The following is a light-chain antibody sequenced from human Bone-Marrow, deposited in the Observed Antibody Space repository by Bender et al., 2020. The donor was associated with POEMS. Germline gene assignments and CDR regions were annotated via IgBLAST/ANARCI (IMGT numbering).Light chain of an antibody. V-gene: IGLV1-44*01. J-gene: IGLJ3*02. CDR1: SSKFGSYP. CDR2: NKS. CDR3: ATWDDSLNGWV. Sequence: QSVLTQPPSASGTPGHRVTISCSGSSSKFGSYPVNWYQQLPGAAPKLVIFNKSQRPSGVPDRFSGSNSGTSASLAISGLLSDDEADFYCATWDDSLNGWVFGGGTKLTVL.